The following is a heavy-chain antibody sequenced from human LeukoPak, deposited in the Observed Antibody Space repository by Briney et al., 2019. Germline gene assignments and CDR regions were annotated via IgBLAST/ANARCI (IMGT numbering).Heavy chain of an antibody. CDR1: GGSISSGSYY. V-gene: IGHV4-61*02. Sequence: PSETLSLTCTVSGGSISSGSYYWSWIRQPAGKGLEWIGRIYTSGSTNYNPSLKSRVTISVDTSKNRFSLKLSSVTAADTAVYYCARDRIAALPYWYFDLWGRGTLVTVSS. CDR3: ARDRIAALPYWYFDL. CDR2: IYTSGST. J-gene: IGHJ2*01. D-gene: IGHD6-6*01.